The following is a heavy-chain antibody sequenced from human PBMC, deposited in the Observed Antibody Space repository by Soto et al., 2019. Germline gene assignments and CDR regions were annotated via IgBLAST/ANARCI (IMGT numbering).Heavy chain of an antibody. CDR3: AREEEYCSGGSCLYFDY. Sequence: SVKVSCKASGGTFSSYAISWVRQAPGQGKKWMGGIIPIFGTANYEQKFQCRVTITAYESTSTAYIELSSLRSEDTAVYFCAREEEYCSGGSCLYFDYWGQGTLVTVSS. D-gene: IGHD2-15*01. V-gene: IGHV1-69*13. CDR1: GGTFSSYA. J-gene: IGHJ4*02. CDR2: IIPIFGTA.